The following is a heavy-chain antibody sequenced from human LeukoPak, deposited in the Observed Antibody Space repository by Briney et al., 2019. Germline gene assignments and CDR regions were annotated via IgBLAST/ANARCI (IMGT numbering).Heavy chain of an antibody. J-gene: IGHJ4*02. CDR3: ARTAGVAVAGSRQYFDY. Sequence: SETLSLTCSVSGRSISSSSYYWGWIRQPPGKGLEWIGSFYYSGNTYYNPSLKSRVTISVDTSKNEFSLKLRSVTAADTAVYYCARTAGVAVAGSRQYFDYWGQGTLVTVSS. CDR1: GRSISSSSYY. CDR2: FYYSGNT. D-gene: IGHD6-19*01. V-gene: IGHV4-39*01.